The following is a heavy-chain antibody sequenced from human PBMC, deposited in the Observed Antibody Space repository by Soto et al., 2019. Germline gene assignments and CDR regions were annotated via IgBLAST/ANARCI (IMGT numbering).Heavy chain of an antibody. CDR1: GYSFTTHW. Sequence: PGESLKISCKGSGYSFTTHWIVWVRQMPEKGLEWVGIIYPGDSETRYSPSFQGQVSISADQSTSTAYLQWSSLKASDSAIYHCARHGEGYCSGGSCLYYGMDVWGQGTTVTVSS. V-gene: IGHV5-51*01. CDR2: IYPGDSET. CDR3: ARHGEGYCSGGSCLYYGMDV. D-gene: IGHD2-15*01. J-gene: IGHJ6*02.